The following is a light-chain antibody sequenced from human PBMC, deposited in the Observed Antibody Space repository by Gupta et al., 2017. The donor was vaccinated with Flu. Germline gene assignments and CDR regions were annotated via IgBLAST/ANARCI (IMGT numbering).Light chain of an antibody. CDR2: GAS. CDR3: QQYNNRPPYT. V-gene: IGKV3-15*01. J-gene: IGKJ2*01. Sequence: IVLTQPPATPSASAGEPATPACRASQSVSSNLAWYQQKPGQAPRLLIYGASTRATGIPARFSGSGSGTEFTLTISSLQSEDFAVYYCQQYNNRPPYTFGQGTKLEIK. CDR1: QSVSSN.